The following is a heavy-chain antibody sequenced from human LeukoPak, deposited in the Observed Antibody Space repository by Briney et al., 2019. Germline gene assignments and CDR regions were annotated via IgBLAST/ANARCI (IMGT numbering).Heavy chain of an antibody. CDR2: IYYSGST. Sequence: PSETLSLTCTVSGGSISSSSYYWGWIRQPPGKGLEWIGSIYYSGSTYYNPSLKSRVTISVDTSKNQFSLKLSSVTAADTAVYYCARVITIFGVVIRQGFDPWGQGTLVTVSS. D-gene: IGHD3-3*01. J-gene: IGHJ5*02. CDR3: ARVITIFGVVIRQGFDP. CDR1: GGSISSSSYY. V-gene: IGHV4-39*01.